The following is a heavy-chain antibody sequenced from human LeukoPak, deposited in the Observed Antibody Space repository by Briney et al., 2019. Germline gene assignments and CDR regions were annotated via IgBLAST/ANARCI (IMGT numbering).Heavy chain of an antibody. CDR3: VKVRAARPTTYYYMDV. CDR2: IRYDGTNK. CDR1: GFTFSSYG. V-gene: IGHV3-30*02. J-gene: IGHJ6*03. Sequence: GGSLRLSCAASGFTFSSYGMHWVRQAPGKGLEWVAFIRYDGTNKFYADSVKGRFTISRDNSKDTLYLQMNSLRGDDSAVYYCVKVRAARPTTYYYMDVWGKGTTVTVSS. D-gene: IGHD6-6*01.